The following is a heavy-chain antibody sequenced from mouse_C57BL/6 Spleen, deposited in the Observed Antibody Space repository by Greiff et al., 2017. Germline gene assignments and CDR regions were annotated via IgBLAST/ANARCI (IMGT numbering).Heavy chain of an antibody. Sequence: VQLQQPGAELVMPGASVKLSCKASGYTFTSYWMHWVKQRPGQGLEWIGEIDPSDSYTNYNRKFKGKSTLTVDKSSSTAYMQLSSLTSEDSAVYYCARTGTYAMDYWGQGTSVTVSS. D-gene: IGHD4-1*01. CDR2: IDPSDSYT. V-gene: IGHV1-69*01. J-gene: IGHJ4*01. CDR3: ARTGTYAMDY. CDR1: GYTFTSYW.